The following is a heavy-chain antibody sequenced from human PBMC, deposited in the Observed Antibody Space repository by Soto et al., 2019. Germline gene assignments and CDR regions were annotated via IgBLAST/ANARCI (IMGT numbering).Heavy chain of an antibody. Sequence: QVQLVQSGAEVKKPGSSVKVSCKASGGTFSSYAISWVRQAPGHGLEWMGGIIPIFGTANYAQQFQGRVTITADESTSTAYMELSSLRSEDTAVYYCARKDIVLVPAASSYYYYYGMDVWGQGTTVTVSS. CDR3: ARKDIVLVPAASSYYYYYGMDV. D-gene: IGHD2-2*01. CDR2: IIPIFGTA. J-gene: IGHJ6*02. V-gene: IGHV1-69*12. CDR1: GGTFSSYA.